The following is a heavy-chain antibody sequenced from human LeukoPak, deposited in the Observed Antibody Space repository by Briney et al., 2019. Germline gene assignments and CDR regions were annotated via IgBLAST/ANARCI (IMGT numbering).Heavy chain of an antibody. J-gene: IGHJ4*02. CDR2: ISGSGGST. CDR1: GFTFSSYA. D-gene: IGHD2-15*01. CDR3: AKQPAVGHCFDY. Sequence: GGSLRLSCAASGFTFSSYAMSWVRQAPGKGLEWVSTISGSGGSTYYADSVKGRFTISRDNSKNTLYLQMNSLRAEDTAVYYCAKQPAVGHCFDYWGQGTLVTVSS. V-gene: IGHV3-23*01.